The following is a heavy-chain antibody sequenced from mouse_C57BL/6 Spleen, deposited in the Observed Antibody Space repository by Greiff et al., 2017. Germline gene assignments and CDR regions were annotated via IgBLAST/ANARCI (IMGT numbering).Heavy chain of an antibody. D-gene: IGHD1-1*01. Sequence: EVQLVESGGGLVKPGGSLKLSCAASGFTFSSYAMSWVRQTPEKRLEWVATISDGGSYTYYPDNVKGRFTISRDNAKNNLYLQMSHLKSEDTAMYYCARVATVVATGGAKDYWGQGTSVTVSS. CDR3: ARVATVVATGGAKDY. CDR1: GFTFSSYA. CDR2: ISDGGSYT. V-gene: IGHV5-4*01. J-gene: IGHJ4*01.